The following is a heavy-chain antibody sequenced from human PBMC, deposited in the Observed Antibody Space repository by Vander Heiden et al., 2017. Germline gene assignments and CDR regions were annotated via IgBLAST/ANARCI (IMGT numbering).Heavy chain of an antibody. CDR2: ISSGGDST. V-gene: IGHV3-23*01. D-gene: IGHD6-19*01. CDR3: AKCGGSVY. Sequence: EVQLLESGGGLVQPGGSLRLSCAASGFTFSSYAMTWVRQAPGRGLEWVSGISSGGDSTYYADSVKGRFTISRDSSKNTLYLQMNSLRAEDTAVYFCAKCGGSVYWGQGTLVTVSS. J-gene: IGHJ4*02. CDR1: GFTFSSYA.